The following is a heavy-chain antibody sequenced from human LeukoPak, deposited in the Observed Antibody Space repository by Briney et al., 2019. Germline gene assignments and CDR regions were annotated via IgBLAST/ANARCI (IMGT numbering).Heavy chain of an antibody. V-gene: IGHV1-2*02. J-gene: IGHJ4*02. D-gene: IGHD3-10*01. Sequence: ASVTVSCKASGYTFTAYYMHWVRQAPGQGLEWMGWINPNSGGTNSSQKFQDRVTLTRDTSISTAYMELGSLRSDDTAIYYCARAYGSGSSYHPDYWGQGTLVTVSS. CDR2: INPNSGGT. CDR1: GYTFTAYY. CDR3: ARAYGSGSSYHPDY.